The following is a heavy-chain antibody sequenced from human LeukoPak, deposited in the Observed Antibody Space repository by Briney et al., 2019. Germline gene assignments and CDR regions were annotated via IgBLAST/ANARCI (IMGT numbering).Heavy chain of an antibody. J-gene: IGHJ5*02. V-gene: IGHV3-30*18. CDR3: AKGLIVVVPAAPDWFDP. CDR2: ISHDGSNK. CDR1: GFIFSAYG. Sequence: GGSLRLSCTPSGFIFSAYGMHWVRQAPGKGLEWVTAISHDGSNKYYADIVKGRFTISRDNSRNTLHLQMNSLRAEDTAVYYCAKGLIVVVPAAPDWFDPWGQGTLVTVSS. D-gene: IGHD2-2*01.